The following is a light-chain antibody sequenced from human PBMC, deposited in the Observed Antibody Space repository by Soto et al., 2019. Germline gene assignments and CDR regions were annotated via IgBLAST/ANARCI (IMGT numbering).Light chain of an antibody. Sequence: EIQLTQSPSFLSASVGDRVTITCRASQGISSYLAWYQQKPGKGPKLLIYAASTLQSGVPSRFSGSGSGTEFTLTISSLQPEDFATYYCQQLNSYPLRYTFGQGTKLEIK. CDR3: QQLNSYPLRYT. CDR2: AAS. J-gene: IGKJ2*01. CDR1: QGISSY. V-gene: IGKV1-9*01.